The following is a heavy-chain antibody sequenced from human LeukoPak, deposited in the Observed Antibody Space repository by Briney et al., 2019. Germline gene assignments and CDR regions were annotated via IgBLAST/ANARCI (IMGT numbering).Heavy chain of an antibody. CDR1: GFTFSSYG. V-gene: IGHV3-30*02. CDR3: AKGPGDPLGEFDY. Sequence: GGSLRLSCAASGFTFSSYGMHWVRQAPGKGLEWVSVIWYDGSSEYYAYSVKGRFTISRDNSKNTLYLQMNSLRAEDTAMYYCAKGPGDPLGEFDYWGQGTLVTVSS. CDR2: IWYDGSSE. D-gene: IGHD3-16*01. J-gene: IGHJ4*02.